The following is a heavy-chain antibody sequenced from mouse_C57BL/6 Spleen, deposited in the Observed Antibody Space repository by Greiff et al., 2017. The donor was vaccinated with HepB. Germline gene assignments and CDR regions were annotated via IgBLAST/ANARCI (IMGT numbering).Heavy chain of an antibody. J-gene: IGHJ2*01. V-gene: IGHV1-81*01. CDR1: GYTFTSYG. CDR2: IYPRSGNT. Sequence: QVQLKESGAELARPGASVKLSCKASGYTFTSYGISWVKQRTGQGLEWIGEIYPRSGNTYYNEKFKGKATLTADKSSSTAYMELRSLTSEDSAVYFCARGATMVTTNYFDYGGQGTTLTVSS. D-gene: IGHD2-2*01. CDR3: ARGATMVTTNYFDY.